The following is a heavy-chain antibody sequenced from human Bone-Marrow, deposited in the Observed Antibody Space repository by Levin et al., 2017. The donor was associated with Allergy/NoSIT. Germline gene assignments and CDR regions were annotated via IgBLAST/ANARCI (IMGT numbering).Heavy chain of an antibody. D-gene: IGHD2/OR15-2a*01. V-gene: IGHV3-23*01. CDR1: GFTFSSDA. CDR3: AKVKRMSYVDV. CDR2: LLFLFSSP. J-gene: IGHJ6*03. Sequence: LSFSASGFTFSSDAMSWVRQAPGPFLSFFSSLLFLFSSPPSSYSVKGRFTISRDNSNNTLFLQMNSPRAEDTAVYYCAKVKRMSYVDVWGKGTTVTVSS.